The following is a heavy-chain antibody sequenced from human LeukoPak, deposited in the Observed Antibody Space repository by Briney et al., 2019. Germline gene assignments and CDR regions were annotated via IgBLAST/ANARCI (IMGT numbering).Heavy chain of an antibody. J-gene: IGHJ5*02. V-gene: IGHV1-8*01. D-gene: IGHD3-10*01. Sequence: ASVKVSCKASGYTFTSYDINWVRQATGQGLEWMGWMNPNSGNTGYAQKFQGRVTMTRNTSISTAYMELSSLRSEDTAVYYCAESRSRWFGVNWFDPWGQGTLVTVSS. CDR2: MNPNSGNT. CDR1: GYTFTSYD. CDR3: AESRSRWFGVNWFDP.